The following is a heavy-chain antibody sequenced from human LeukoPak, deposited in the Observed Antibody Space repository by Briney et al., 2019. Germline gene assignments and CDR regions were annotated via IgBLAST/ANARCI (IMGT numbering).Heavy chain of an antibody. CDR1: GGTFSSYA. D-gene: IGHD2-21*01. V-gene: IGHV1-69*13. CDR3: ARSRGIPEYYFDY. Sequence: SVKVSCKASGGTFSSYAISWVRQAPGQGLEWMGGIIPIFGTANYAQKFQGRVTITADESTSTAYMELSSLRSEDTAVHYCARSRGIPEYYFDYWGQGTLVTVFS. J-gene: IGHJ4*02. CDR2: IIPIFGTA.